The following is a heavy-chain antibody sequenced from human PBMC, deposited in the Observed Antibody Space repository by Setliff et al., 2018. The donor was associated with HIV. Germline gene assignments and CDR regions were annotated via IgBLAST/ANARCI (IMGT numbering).Heavy chain of an antibody. D-gene: IGHD3-10*01. Sequence: SETLSLTCTVSGDSVSSRSYYWSWIRQPPGKGLEWIGYIYYSGSTNYNPSLKSRVTISVDTSKNQFSLKLSSVTAADTAVYYCARGAELLWFGELHNIPYFDYWGQGTLVTSPQ. V-gene: IGHV4-61*01. CDR1: GDSVSSRSYY. J-gene: IGHJ4*02. CDR3: ARGAELLWFGELHNIPYFDY. CDR2: IYYSGST.